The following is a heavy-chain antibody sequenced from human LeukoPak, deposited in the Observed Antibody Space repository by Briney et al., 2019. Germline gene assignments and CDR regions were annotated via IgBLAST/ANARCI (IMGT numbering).Heavy chain of an antibody. Sequence: PGGPLRLSCAASGFTLSSYAMHWVRQVPGRWLGWVAVRLYDGSNRYYTDSVKGRFTISRDNSKNTLYLQMNSLRAEDTAVYYCVRDGYGSGLNGGRWFDLWGQEPWPPSPQ. CDR2: RLYDGSNR. D-gene: IGHD6-19*01. CDR3: VRDGYGSGLNGGRWFDL. V-gene: IGHV3-30*14. CDR1: GFTLSSYA. J-gene: IGHJ5*02.